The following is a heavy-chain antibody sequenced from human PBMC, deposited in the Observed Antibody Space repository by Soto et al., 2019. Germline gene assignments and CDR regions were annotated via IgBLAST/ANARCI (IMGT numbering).Heavy chain of an antibody. V-gene: IGHV3-66*01. J-gene: IGHJ4*02. CDR3: ARVATRNNIDY. Sequence: GGSLGLSFAASGFIVGSNDLSWVRQAPGKGLEWVSVIYSGGSTFYADSVKGRFTISRDNSKNTLYLQMNSLRAEDTAVYYCARVATRNNIDYWGQGTLVTVSS. CDR1: GFIVGSND. CDR2: IYSGGST. D-gene: IGHD5-12*01.